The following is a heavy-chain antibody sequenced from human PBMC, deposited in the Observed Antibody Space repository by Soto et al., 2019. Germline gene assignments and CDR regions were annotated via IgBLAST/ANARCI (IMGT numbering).Heavy chain of an antibody. J-gene: IGHJ6*02. D-gene: IGHD6-13*01. CDR3: ASQLSVAGNYFFYYAMDV. CDR2: IAYDGGNK. V-gene: IGHV3-30-3*01. Sequence: GGSLRLSCAASGFTFSSYAMHWVRQAAGKGLEWVGVIAYDGGNKHYADSVKGRFTISRDNSKNTVYLQMNSLRVDDTAVYYCASQLSVAGNYFFYYAMDVWGQGTTVTVSS. CDR1: GFTFSSYA.